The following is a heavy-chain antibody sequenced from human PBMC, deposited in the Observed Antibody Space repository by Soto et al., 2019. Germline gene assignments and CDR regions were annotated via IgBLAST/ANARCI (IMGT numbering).Heavy chain of an antibody. D-gene: IGHD2-15*01. Sequence: PSETLSLTCTVSDGSISSYYWSWIRQPPGKGLEWIGYIYYSGSTNYNPSLKSRVTISIDTSKNQFSLKLNSVTAADTAVYYCAGYYCSGGICRLLAYYYKAVSGHGTLVIVAS. CDR2: IYYSGST. V-gene: IGHV4-59*08. J-gene: IGHJ6*03. CDR3: AGYYCSGGICRLLAYYYKAV. CDR1: DGSISSYY.